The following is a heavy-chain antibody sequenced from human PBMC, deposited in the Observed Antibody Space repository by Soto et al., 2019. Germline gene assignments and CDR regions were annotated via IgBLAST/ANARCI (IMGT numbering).Heavy chain of an antibody. CDR1: GFTFNTYN. D-gene: IGHD3-16*01. CDR2: ISSSSYTI. V-gene: IGHV3-48*02. CDR3: AREISLSGGSYFGS. J-gene: IGHJ4*02. Sequence: GSLRLSCTASGFTFNTYNMNWVRHAPGKGLEWVSYISSSSYTIKYADSVEGRFTVSRDNAKKSLYLQMNSLRDEDTAVYYCAREISLSGGSYFGSWGQGTLVTVSS.